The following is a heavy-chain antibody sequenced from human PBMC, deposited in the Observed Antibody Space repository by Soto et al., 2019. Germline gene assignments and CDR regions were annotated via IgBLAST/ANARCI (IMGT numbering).Heavy chain of an antibody. D-gene: IGHD2-21*02. V-gene: IGHV1-24*01. CDR3: ATASMVTAIYPSFHH. CDR1: GYTLTELS. Sequence: ASVKVSCKVSGYTLTELSMHWVRQAPGKGLEWMGGFDPEDGETIYAQKFQGRDTMAEDTSTDTAYMELSSLRSEDTAVYYCATASMVTAIYPSFHHWGQGTLVIVSS. CDR2: FDPEDGET. J-gene: IGHJ1*01.